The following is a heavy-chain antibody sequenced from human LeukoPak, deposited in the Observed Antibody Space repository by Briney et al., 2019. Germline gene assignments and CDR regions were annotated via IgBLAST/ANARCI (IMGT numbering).Heavy chain of an antibody. CDR3: AKPSRPYSSGWCSFDAFDI. V-gene: IGHV3-30*02. CDR1: GFTFSSYG. J-gene: IGHJ3*02. Sequence: GGSLRLSCAASGFTFSSYGMHWVRQAPGKGLEWVAFIRYDGSNKYYADSVKGRFTISRDNSKNTLYLQMNSLRAEDTAVYYCAKPSRPYSSGWCSFDAFDIWGQGTMVTVSS. CDR2: IRYDGSNK. D-gene: IGHD6-19*01.